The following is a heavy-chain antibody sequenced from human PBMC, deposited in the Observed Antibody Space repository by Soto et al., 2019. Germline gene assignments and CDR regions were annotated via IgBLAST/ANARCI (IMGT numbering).Heavy chain of an antibody. CDR1: GFRFSSYA. CDR2: ISGSGDNT. D-gene: IGHD1-26*01. Sequence: EVQLLESGGGLVQPGGSLRLSCTASGFRFSSYAMTWVRQAPEKGLEWVSTISGSGDNTFYADSVKGRFTIARDNSKNTLYLKMNSLRAEDTAVYYCAKRSGNSYEDYWGQGTLVTVSS. CDR3: AKRSGNSYEDY. V-gene: IGHV3-23*01. J-gene: IGHJ4*02.